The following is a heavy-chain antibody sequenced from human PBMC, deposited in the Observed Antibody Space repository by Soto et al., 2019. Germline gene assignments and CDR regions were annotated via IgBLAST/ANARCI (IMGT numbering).Heavy chain of an antibody. CDR3: AGTVLLLWFGELQQQPRDYYYGTDV. D-gene: IGHD3-10*01. CDR1: GGSISSYY. V-gene: IGHV4-59*01. CDR2: IYYSGST. J-gene: IGHJ6*02. Sequence: PSETLSLTCTVSGGSISSYYWSWIRQPPGKGLEWIGYIYYSGSTNYNPSLKSRVTISVDTSKNQFSLKLSSVTAADTAVYYCAGTVLLLWFGELQQQPRDYYYGTDVWGQGTTVTVSS.